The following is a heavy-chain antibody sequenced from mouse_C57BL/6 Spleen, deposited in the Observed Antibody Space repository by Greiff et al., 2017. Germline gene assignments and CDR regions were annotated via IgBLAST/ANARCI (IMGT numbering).Heavy chain of an antibody. J-gene: IGHJ4*01. CDR3: ARTPYYYGSSSFAMGY. CDR1: GYAFSSSW. CDR2: IYPGDGDT. D-gene: IGHD1-1*01. Sequence: VQLQQSGPELVKPGASVKISCKASGYAFSSSWMNWVKQRPGKGLEWIGRIYPGDGDTNYNGKFKSKATLTADNSSSTAYMQLSSLTSEDSAVDYCARTPYYYGSSSFAMGYWGQGASVSVSS. V-gene: IGHV1-82*01.